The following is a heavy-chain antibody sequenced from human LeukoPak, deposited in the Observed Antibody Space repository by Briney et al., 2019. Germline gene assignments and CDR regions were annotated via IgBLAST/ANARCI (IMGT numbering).Heavy chain of an antibody. J-gene: IGHJ5*02. CDR3: ARHDGHSSSFNWFDP. V-gene: IGHV4-39*01. Sequence: SETLSLTCTVSGGSISSTSYYWGWIRQPPGKGLEWLGSIYYSGITYYNPSLESRVSLSVDASKNHPSLRLRSVTAADTAIYYCARHDGHSSSFNWFDPWGQGTLVTISS. CDR2: IYYSGIT. D-gene: IGHD6-6*01. CDR1: GGSISSTSYY.